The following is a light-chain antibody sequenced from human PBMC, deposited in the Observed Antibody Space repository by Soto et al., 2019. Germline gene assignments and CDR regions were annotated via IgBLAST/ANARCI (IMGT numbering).Light chain of an antibody. CDR1: SSNIGAGYD. J-gene: IGLJ3*02. CDR2: GNS. CDR3: QSYDSSLSGWV. V-gene: IGLV1-40*01. Sequence: VLTQPPSVSGAPGQRVTISCTGRSSNIGAGYDVHWYQQLPGTAPKLLIYGNSNRPSGVPDRFSGSKSGTSASLAITGLQAEDEADYYCQSYDSSLSGWVFGGGTKLTVL.